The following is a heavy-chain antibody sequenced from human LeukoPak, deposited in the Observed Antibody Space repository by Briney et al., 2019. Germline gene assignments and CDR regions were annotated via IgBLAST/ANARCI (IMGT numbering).Heavy chain of an antibody. CDR2: TNRRGDIT. Sequence: GGSLRLSCAASGFTFSDYYMSWIRQAPGKGLEWVPGTNRRGDITGYADFVKGRFTISRDNAKNSLYLQMNSLRVEDTALYHCARKGLGGELGGFDSWGQGTLVTVSS. CDR3: ARKGLGGELGGFDS. CDR1: GFTFSDYY. D-gene: IGHD1-7*01. J-gene: IGHJ4*02. V-gene: IGHV3-20*01.